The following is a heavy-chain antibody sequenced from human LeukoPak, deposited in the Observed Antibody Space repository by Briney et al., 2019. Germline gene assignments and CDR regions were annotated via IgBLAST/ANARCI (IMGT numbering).Heavy chain of an antibody. CDR3: ANVWGVVVAARF. CDR1: GCTFTGYY. V-gene: IGHV1-2*02. CDR2: INPNSGGT. Sequence: ASVKVSCKASGCTFTGYYMHWVRQAPGQGLEWMGWINPNSGGTNYAQKFQGRVTMTRDTSISTAYMELSRLRSDDTAVYYCANVWGVVVAARFWGKGTTVTVSS. J-gene: IGHJ6*04. D-gene: IGHD2-15*01.